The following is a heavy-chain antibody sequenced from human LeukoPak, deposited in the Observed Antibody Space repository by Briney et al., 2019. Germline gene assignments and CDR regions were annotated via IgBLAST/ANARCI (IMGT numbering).Heavy chain of an antibody. CDR1: GFTFSTYG. CDR2: IWYDGNNK. Sequence: GRSLRLSCAASGFTFSTYGMHWVRQAPGKGLEWVAVIWYDGNNKYYADSVKGRFTISRDNSKNTLYLQMNSLRAEDTAVYYCARVEYYYDSSGYPYYWGQGTLVTVSS. J-gene: IGHJ4*02. CDR3: ARVEYYYDSSGYPYY. D-gene: IGHD3-22*01. V-gene: IGHV3-33*01.